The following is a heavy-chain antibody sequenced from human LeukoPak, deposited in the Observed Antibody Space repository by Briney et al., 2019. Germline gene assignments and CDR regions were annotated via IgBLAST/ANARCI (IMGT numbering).Heavy chain of an antibody. D-gene: IGHD5-24*01. V-gene: IGHV4-39*07. J-gene: IGHJ4*02. CDR3: ARGQMATMGY. Sequence: SETLSLTCTVSGGSISSSSYYWGWIRQPPGKGLEWIGSFYYSGSTYYNPSLKSRVTISVDTSKNQFSLKLSSVTAADTAVYYCARGQMATMGYWGQGTLVTVSS. CDR1: GGSISSSSYY. CDR2: FYYSGST.